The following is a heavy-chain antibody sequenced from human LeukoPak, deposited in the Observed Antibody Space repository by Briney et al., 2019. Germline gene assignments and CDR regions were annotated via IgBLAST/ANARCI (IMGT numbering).Heavy chain of an antibody. D-gene: IGHD4-11*01. V-gene: IGHV4-59*12. Sequence: SETLSLTCTVSGGSISSYYWSWIRQPPGKGLEWIGYIYYSGSTNYNPSLKSRVTISVDTSKNQFSLKLSSVTAADTAVYYCARDRSGYSNYAPPHQQLADWGQGTLVTVSS. CDR3: ARDRSGYSNYAPPHQQLAD. CDR2: IYYSGST. CDR1: GGSISSYY. J-gene: IGHJ4*02.